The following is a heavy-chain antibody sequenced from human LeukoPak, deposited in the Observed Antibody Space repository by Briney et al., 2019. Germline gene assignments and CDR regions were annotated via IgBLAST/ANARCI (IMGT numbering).Heavy chain of an antibody. V-gene: IGHV1-69*06. Sequence: GASVKVSCKASGGTFSSYAISWVRQAPGQGLEWMGGIIPIFGTANYAQKFQGRVTITADKSTSTAYMELSSLRSEDTAVYYCAGEETYYYDSSGYYYPYYFDYWGQGTLVTVSS. CDR2: IIPIFGTA. CDR1: GGTFSSYA. J-gene: IGHJ4*02. D-gene: IGHD3-22*01. CDR3: AGEETYYYDSSGYYYPYYFDY.